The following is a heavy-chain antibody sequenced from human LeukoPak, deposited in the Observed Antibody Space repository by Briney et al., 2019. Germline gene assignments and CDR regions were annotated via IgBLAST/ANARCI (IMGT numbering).Heavy chain of an antibody. CDR2: IKQDGSDV. D-gene: IGHD1-26*01. Sequence: GGSLRLPCAASEISFRRNWMSWVRQAPGKGLEWVANIKQDGSDVYYVDSVKGRFTSSRDNAKNSLYLQMNSLRAEDTAVYYCARGGRYFMDAFDIWGQGTMVTVSS. CDR3: ARGGRYFMDAFDI. J-gene: IGHJ3*02. CDR1: EISFRRNW. V-gene: IGHV3-7*04.